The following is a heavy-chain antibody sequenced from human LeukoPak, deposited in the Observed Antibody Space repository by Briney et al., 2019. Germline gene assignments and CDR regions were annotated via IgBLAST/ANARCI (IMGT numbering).Heavy chain of an antibody. CDR1: GFTVSSNY. Sequence: GGSLRLTCAASGFTVSSNYMNWVRQAPGKGLEWVSVIYSGGSTYYADSVKGRFTISRDNSKNTVYLQMNSLRAEDTAVYYCARDLDGDYGWHFDLWGRGTLVTVSS. J-gene: IGHJ2*01. D-gene: IGHD4-17*01. V-gene: IGHV3-66*01. CDR2: IYSGGST. CDR3: ARDLDGDYGWHFDL.